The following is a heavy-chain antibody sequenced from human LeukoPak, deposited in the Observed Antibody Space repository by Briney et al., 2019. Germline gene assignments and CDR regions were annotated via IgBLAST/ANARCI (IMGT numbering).Heavy chain of an antibody. J-gene: IGHJ4*02. CDR3: ASLRERSYYARGFDY. CDR1: GGSISSYY. Sequence: ASETLSLTCTVPGGSISSYYWSWIRQPPGKGLEWIGYIYYSGSTNYNPSLKSRVTISVDTSKNQFSLKLSSVTAADTAVYYCASLRERSYYARGFDYWGRGTLVTVSS. D-gene: IGHD1-26*01. V-gene: IGHV4-59*01. CDR2: IYYSGST.